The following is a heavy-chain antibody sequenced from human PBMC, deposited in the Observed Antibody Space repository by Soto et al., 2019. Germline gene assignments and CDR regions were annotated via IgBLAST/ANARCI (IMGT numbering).Heavy chain of an antibody. D-gene: IGHD6-13*01. Sequence: AAVKVSCKASGYKFISYYMHWVRQAPRQGLEWMGIINPNGGSTIYAQKFQGRVTMTSDTSTSTVYMDLSSLKSEDTAMYYCARGEVYNSAWCLRRYSGQGTLVIVSS. CDR1: GYKFISYY. CDR2: INPNGGST. CDR3: ARGEVYNSAWCLRRY. J-gene: IGHJ4*02. V-gene: IGHV1-46*01.